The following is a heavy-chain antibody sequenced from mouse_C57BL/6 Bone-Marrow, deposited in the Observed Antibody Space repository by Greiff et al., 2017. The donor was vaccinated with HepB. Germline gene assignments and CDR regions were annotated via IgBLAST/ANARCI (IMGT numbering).Heavy chain of an antibody. Sequence: EVQRVESGGGLVQPGGSLKLSCAASGFTFSDYYMYWVRQTPEKRLEWVAYISNGGGSTYYPDTVKGRFTISRDNAKNTLYLQLSRLKSEDTAMYYCARQGTTVVYFDYWGQGTTLTVSS. V-gene: IGHV5-12*01. CDR1: GFTFSDYY. CDR2: ISNGGGST. D-gene: IGHD1-1*01. J-gene: IGHJ2*01. CDR3: ARQGTTVVYFDY.